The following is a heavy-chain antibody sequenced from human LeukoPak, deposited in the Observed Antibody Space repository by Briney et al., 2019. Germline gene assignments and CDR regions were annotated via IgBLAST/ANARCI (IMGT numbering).Heavy chain of an antibody. CDR1: GFSFSSYC. D-gene: IGHD7-27*01. CDR2: IWHDGSSR. J-gene: IGHJ4*02. Sequence: PGGSLRLSCAASGFSFSSYCIHWVRQAPGKGLEWVAVIWHDGSSRYYADSVKGRFTISRDNSKNTLYLQMSSLRDDDTAVYYCVREGPGDRRQFDYWGQGTLVTVSA. CDR3: VREGPGDRRQFDY. V-gene: IGHV3-33*01.